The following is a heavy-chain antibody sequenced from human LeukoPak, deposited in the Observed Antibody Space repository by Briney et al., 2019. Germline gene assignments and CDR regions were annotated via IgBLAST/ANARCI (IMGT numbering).Heavy chain of an antibody. J-gene: IGHJ3*02. D-gene: IGHD2-21*02. CDR1: GYSFTSYW. CDR3: ARTYCGGDCYSGAFDI. CDR2: IYPGDSDT. V-gene: IGHV5-51*01. Sequence: GESLKISCEGSGYSFTSYWIGWVRQMPGKGLEWMGIIYPGDSDTRYSPSFQGQVTISADKSISTAYLQWSSLKASDTAMYYCARTYCGGDCYSGAFDIWGQGTMVTVSS.